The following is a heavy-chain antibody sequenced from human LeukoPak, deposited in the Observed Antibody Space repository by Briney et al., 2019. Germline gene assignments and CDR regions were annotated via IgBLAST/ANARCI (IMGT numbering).Heavy chain of an antibody. CDR3: AMYYYDSSGYYFGGEGGFDY. V-gene: IGHV1-69*04. Sequence: GASVKVSCKASGGTFSSYAISWVRQAPGQGLEWMGRIIPILGIANYAQKFQGRVTITADESTSTAYMELSSLRSEDTAVYYCAMYYYDSSGYYFGGEGGFDYWGQGTLVTVSS. J-gene: IGHJ4*02. CDR2: IIPILGIA. CDR1: GGTFSSYA. D-gene: IGHD3-22*01.